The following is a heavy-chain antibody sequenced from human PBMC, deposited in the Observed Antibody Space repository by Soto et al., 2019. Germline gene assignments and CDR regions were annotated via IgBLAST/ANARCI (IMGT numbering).Heavy chain of an antibody. J-gene: IGHJ2*01. Sequence: GASVKVSCKASGGTFSSYTISWVRQAPGQGLEWMGRIIPILGIANYAQKFQGRVTITADKSTSTAYMELSSLRSEDTAVYYCARAPNYYDSSPSWYFDLWGRGTLVTVSS. D-gene: IGHD3-22*01. CDR3: ARAPNYYDSSPSWYFDL. CDR1: GGTFSSYT. CDR2: IIPILGIA. V-gene: IGHV1-69*02.